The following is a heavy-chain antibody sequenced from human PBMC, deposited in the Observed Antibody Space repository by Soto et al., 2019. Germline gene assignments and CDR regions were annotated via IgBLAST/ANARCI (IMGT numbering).Heavy chain of an antibody. CDR2: IYPGDSDT. V-gene: IGHV5-51*01. J-gene: IGHJ6*02. CDR3: VKQITHYDSWSTTYYYYGLDV. Sequence: PGESPKISRKGSEYSFSTYWIAWVRQMPGKGLEWMGIIYPGDSDTRYSPSFQGQATISADKSISTANLQRSSLKASDTAMYYCVKQITHYDSWSTTYYYYGLDVWGQGTTVTVSS. CDR1: EYSFSTYW. D-gene: IGHD3-3*01.